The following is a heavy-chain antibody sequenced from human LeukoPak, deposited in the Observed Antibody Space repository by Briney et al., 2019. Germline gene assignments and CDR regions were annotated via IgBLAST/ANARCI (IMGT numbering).Heavy chain of an antibody. Sequence: GGSLRLSCAASRFSFSTYAMNWVRQAPGRGLKWVSTISSSGDNTFHADSVRGRFTISRDNSKSTLYLQMNSLRAEDTAVYFCAKRGDHCSGGGCYLDYWGQGTLVTVSS. CDR3: AKRGDHCSGGGCYLDY. D-gene: IGHD6-19*01. CDR2: ISSSGDNT. J-gene: IGHJ4*02. CDR1: RFSFSTYA. V-gene: IGHV3-23*01.